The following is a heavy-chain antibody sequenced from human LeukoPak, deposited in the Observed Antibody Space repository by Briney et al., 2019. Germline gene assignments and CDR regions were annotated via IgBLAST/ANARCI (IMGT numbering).Heavy chain of an antibody. CDR3: ARGYYYDTPDDAFDI. Sequence: KSSETLSLTCTVSGGSISSGGYYWSWIRQHPGKGLEWIGYIYYSGSTHYNPSLKSRVTISVDTSKNQFSLKLSSVTAADTAVYYCARGYYYDTPDDAFDIWGQGTMVTVSS. CDR1: GGSISSGGYY. CDR2: IYYSGST. V-gene: IGHV4-31*03. J-gene: IGHJ3*02. D-gene: IGHD3-22*01.